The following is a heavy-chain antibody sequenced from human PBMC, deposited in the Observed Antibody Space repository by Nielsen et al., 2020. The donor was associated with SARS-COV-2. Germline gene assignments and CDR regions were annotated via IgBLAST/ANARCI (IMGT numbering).Heavy chain of an antibody. CDR1: GFTFSDYY. J-gene: IGHJ6*03. D-gene: IGHD2-8*01. Sequence: GGSLRLSCAASGFTFSDYYMSWIRQAPGKGLEWVSYISSSGSTIYYADSVKGRFTISRDNAKNSLYLQMNSLRAEDTAVYYCAREGLGYCTNGVCSRRYMEVWGKGTTVTVSS. V-gene: IGHV3-11*04. CDR2: ISSSGSTI. CDR3: AREGLGYCTNGVCSRRYMEV.